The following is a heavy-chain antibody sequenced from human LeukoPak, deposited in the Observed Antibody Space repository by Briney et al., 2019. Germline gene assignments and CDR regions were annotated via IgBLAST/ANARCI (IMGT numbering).Heavy chain of an antibody. CDR2: INPNSGGS. J-gene: IGHJ4*02. CDR3: ARDGVWGSSSWYFGH. D-gene: IGHD6-13*01. V-gene: IGHV1-2*02. CDR1: GYTFTGYY. Sequence: ASVKVSCKASGYTFTGYYIHWVRQAPGQGLEWMGWINPNSGGSNYAQNFQGRVTMTRDTSISTAYMELSRLRSDDTAVYFCARDGVWGSSSWYFGHWGQGTLVTVSS.